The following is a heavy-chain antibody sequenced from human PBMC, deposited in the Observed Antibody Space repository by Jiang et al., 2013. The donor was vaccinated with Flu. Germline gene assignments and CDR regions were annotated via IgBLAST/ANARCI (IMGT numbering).Heavy chain of an antibody. V-gene: IGHV4-59*01. CDR3: ASGHPFYCSGGSCYPVFDY. CDR2: IYYSGST. CDR1: GGSISSYY. Sequence: PGLVKPSETLSLTCTVSGGSISSYYWSWIRQPPGKGLEWIGYIYYSGSTNYNPSLKSRVTISVDTSKNQFSLKLSSVTAADTAVYYCASGHPFYCSGGSCYPVFDYWGQGTLVTVSS. J-gene: IGHJ4*02. D-gene: IGHD2-15*01.